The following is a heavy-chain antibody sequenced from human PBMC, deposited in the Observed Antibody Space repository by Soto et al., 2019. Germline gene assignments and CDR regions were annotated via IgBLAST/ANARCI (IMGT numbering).Heavy chain of an antibody. Sequence: PSETLSLTCTVSGGSISSGGYCWSWIRQHPGKGLEWIGYIYYSGSTYYNPSLKSRVTISVDTSKNQFSLKLSSVTAADTAVYYCARDVGGVGYCSSTSCYTYGRVYYYYYGMDVWGQGTTVTVSS. CDR1: GGSISSGGYC. CDR2: IYYSGST. D-gene: IGHD2-2*02. V-gene: IGHV4-31*03. CDR3: ARDVGGVGYCSSTSCYTYGRVYYYYYGMDV. J-gene: IGHJ6*02.